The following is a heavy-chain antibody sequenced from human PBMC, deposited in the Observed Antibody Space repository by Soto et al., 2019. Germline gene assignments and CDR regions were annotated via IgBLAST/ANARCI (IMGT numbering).Heavy chain of an antibody. CDR1: GFTFGDDY. CDR3: ARGVSVNRFDP. J-gene: IGHJ5*02. V-gene: IGHV3-11*01. Sequence: QVQLVESGGGLAKPGGSLRLSCEASGFTFGDDYMSWLRQAPGRGLEWISYISGSGSTIYYADSVKGRFTISRDNSKNSLDPEMNKLRAEDTAVYYCARGVSVNRFDPWGQGTRVTVSS. CDR2: ISGSGSTI. D-gene: IGHD4-17*01.